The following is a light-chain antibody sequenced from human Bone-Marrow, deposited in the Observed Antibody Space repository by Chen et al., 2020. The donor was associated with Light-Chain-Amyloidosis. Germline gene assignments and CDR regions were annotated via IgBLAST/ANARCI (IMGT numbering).Light chain of an antibody. J-gene: IGLJ2*01. CDR1: DLPTKY. Sequence: SYELTQPPSVSVSPGQTARITCSGDDLPTKYAYWYQQKQGQARVLVIHRDTERPSGISERFSGSSSGTTATLTISGVQAEDEADYHCQSADSSGTYEVIFGGGTKLTVL. CDR2: RDT. CDR3: QSADSSGTYEVI. V-gene: IGLV3-25*03.